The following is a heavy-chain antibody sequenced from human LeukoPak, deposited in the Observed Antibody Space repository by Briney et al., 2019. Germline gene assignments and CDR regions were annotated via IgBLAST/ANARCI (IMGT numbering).Heavy chain of an antibody. CDR1: GGTFSSYA. CDR3: ARVLWFGNYYFDY. CDR2: IIPILGIA. D-gene: IGHD3-10*01. V-gene: IGHV1-69*04. J-gene: IGHJ4*02. Sequence: ASVKVSCKASGGTFSSYAISWVRQAPGQGLEWMGRIIPILGIANYAQKFQGRVTITADKSTSTAYMGLSSLRSEDTAVYYCARVLWFGNYYFDYWGQGTLVTVSS.